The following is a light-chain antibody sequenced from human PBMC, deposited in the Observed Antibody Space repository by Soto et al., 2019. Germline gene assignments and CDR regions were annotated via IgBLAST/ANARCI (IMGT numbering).Light chain of an antibody. CDR2: KAS. Sequence: DIQMTQSPSTLSGSVGDRVTITCRASQTISSWLAWYQQKPGKAPKLLIYKASTLKSGVPSRFSGSASGTYFTLTISSLQPEDFATYYCQQASSFPLTFGQGTRLEI. CDR3: QQASSFPLT. J-gene: IGKJ5*01. V-gene: IGKV1-5*03. CDR1: QTISSW.